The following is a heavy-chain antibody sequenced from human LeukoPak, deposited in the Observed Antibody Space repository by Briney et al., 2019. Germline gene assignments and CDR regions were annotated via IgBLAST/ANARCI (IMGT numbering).Heavy chain of an antibody. V-gene: IGHV3-48*04. D-gene: IGHD1-26*01. J-gene: IGHJ3*01. CDR1: GFIFSAYS. CDR2: ISDSSDII. CDR3: ARGYSGTYPNV. Sequence: GGSLRLSCAASGFIFSAYSMNWVRQAPGKGLEWVSHISDSSDIIYYADSVKGRFTTSRDNAKDSLYLQMNSLRAEDTAIYYCARGYSGTYPNVWGQGTMVTVSS.